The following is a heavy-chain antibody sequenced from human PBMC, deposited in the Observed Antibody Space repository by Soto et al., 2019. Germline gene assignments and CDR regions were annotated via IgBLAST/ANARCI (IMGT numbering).Heavy chain of an antibody. CDR2: ISGSAGSP. CDR3: AKDEGGYMYGLGARLDS. D-gene: IGHD5-18*01. CDR1: GFTISSYS. V-gene: IGHV3-23*01. J-gene: IGHJ4*02. Sequence: GGSLRLSCAASGFTISSYSMSWVRQAPGKGLEWVSGISGSAGSPHYADSVKGRFTISRDISKNTVYLEMNGLRAEDTAVYYCAKDEGGYMYGLGARLDSWGQGTLVTVSS.